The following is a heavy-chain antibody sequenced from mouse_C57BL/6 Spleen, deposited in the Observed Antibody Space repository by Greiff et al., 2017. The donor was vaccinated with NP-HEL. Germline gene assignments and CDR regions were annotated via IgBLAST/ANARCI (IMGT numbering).Heavy chain of an antibody. Sequence: EVKLVESGGGLVKPGGSLKLSCAASGFTFSSYAMSWVRQTPEKRLEWVATISDGGSYTYYPDNVKGRFTISRDNAKTNLYLQMSHLKSEDTAMYYCARAPEIYYYGSSSWFAYWGQGTLVTVSA. V-gene: IGHV5-4*03. J-gene: IGHJ3*01. CDR2: ISDGGSYT. CDR3: ARAPEIYYYGSSSWFAY. D-gene: IGHD1-1*01. CDR1: GFTFSSYA.